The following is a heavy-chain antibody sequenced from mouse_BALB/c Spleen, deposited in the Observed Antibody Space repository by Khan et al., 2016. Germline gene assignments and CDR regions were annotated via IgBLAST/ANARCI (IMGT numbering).Heavy chain of an antibody. CDR1: GFSLTRYG. J-gene: IGHJ4*01. Sequence: QVQLKESGPGLVQPSQSLSITCTVSGFSLTRYGVHWVRQSPGKGLEWLGVIWKGGSTDYNAAFMSRLSITQDNSKSQVFFTMNSRRADDAAICYCSKGGFDYEPAYTMDYWGQGTSVTVSS. V-gene: IGHV2-5*01. D-gene: IGHD2-4*01. CDR2: IWKGGST. CDR3: SKGGFDYEPAYTMDY.